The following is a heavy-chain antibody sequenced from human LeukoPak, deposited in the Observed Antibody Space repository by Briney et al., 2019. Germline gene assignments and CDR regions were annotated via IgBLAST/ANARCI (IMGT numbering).Heavy chain of an antibody. Sequence: PSETLSLTCTVSGGSISSYYWSWIRQPPGKGLEWIGYIYYSGSTNYNPSLKSRVTISVDTSKNQFSLKLSSVTAADTAVYYCATLPDLTGPARSVYYYYGMDVWGQGTTVTVSS. CDR3: ATLPDLTGPARSVYYYYGMDV. J-gene: IGHJ6*02. D-gene: IGHD3-9*01. CDR2: IYYSGST. CDR1: GGSISSYY. V-gene: IGHV4-59*12.